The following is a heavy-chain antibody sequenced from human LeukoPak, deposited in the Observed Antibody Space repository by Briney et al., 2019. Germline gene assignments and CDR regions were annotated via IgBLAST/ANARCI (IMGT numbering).Heavy chain of an antibody. Sequence: GGSLRLSCVVSGFSLSDYWMHWVRQVPGKGLEWVSAISGSGSNIYYADSVKGRFTISRDNSKNTVYLQMNSLRAEDTAVYYCAKDRYSSNWLGAFDYCGQGTLVTVSS. CDR1: GFSLSDYW. CDR3: AKDRYSSNWLGAFDY. J-gene: IGHJ4*02. V-gene: IGHV3-23*01. CDR2: ISGSGSNI. D-gene: IGHD6-13*01.